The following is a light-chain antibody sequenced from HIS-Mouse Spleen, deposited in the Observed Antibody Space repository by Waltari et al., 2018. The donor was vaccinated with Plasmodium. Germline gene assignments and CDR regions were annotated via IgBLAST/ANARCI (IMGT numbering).Light chain of an antibody. J-gene: IGLJ2*01. CDR3: SSYAGSNNLV. Sequence: QSALTQPPSASGSPGQSVTISCTGTSSDVGGYNYVSWYQQHPGKAPKPMIYEVSKRPAGVPDRFAGCKAGNTASLTVSGLQAEDEADYYCSSYAGSNNLVFGGGTKLTVL. CDR1: SSDVGGYNY. CDR2: EVS. V-gene: IGLV2-8*01.